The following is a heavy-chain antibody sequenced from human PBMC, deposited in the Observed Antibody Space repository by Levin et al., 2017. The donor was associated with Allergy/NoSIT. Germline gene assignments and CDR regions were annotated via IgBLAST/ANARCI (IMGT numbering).Heavy chain of an antibody. J-gene: IGHJ6*02. CDR3: ARGGDDSSPYYYYYYGMDV. CDR1: GGSVSSGSYY. CDR2: IYYSGST. Sequence: TPSETLSLTCTVSGGSVSSGSYYWSWIRQPPGKGLEWIGYIYYSGSTNYNPSLKSRVTISVDTSKNQFSLKLSSVTAADTAVYYCARGGDDSSPYYYYYYGMDVWGQGTTVTVSS. V-gene: IGHV4-61*01. D-gene: IGHD3-22*01.